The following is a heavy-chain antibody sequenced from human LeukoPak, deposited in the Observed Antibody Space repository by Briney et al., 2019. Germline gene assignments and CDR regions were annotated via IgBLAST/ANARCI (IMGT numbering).Heavy chain of an antibody. D-gene: IGHD1-26*01. CDR2: IWYDGSNK. V-gene: IGHV3-33*08. CDR1: GFTFSSYG. Sequence: GGSLRLSCAASGFTFSSYGMHWVRQAPGKGLEWGAVIWYDGSNKYYADSVKGRFTISRDNSKNTLYLQMNSLRAEDTAVYYCARDRGKFTFTGFDYWGQGTLVTVSS. J-gene: IGHJ4*02. CDR3: ARDRGKFTFTGFDY.